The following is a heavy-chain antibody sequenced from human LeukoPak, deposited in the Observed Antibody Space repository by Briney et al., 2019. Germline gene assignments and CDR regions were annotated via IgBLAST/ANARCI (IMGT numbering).Heavy chain of an antibody. D-gene: IGHD3-10*01. J-gene: IGHJ5*02. CDR3: ARSGGPGTYHQLRYNWFDP. CDR1: GLTLSDYH. Sequence: GGSPRLSCAASGLTLSDYHMNWVRQAPGKGLEWLSSITTISHYIYYAGAVRGRFTISRDNAKNSLYLQMNSLRGEDTAVYYCARSGGPGTYHQLRYNWFDPWGQGTLVTVSS. CDR2: ITTISHYI. V-gene: IGHV3-21*01.